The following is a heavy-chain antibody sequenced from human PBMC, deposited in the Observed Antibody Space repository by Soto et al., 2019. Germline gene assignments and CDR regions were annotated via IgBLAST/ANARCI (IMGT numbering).Heavy chain of an antibody. Sequence: ASVKVSCKASGYTFTSYGISWVRQAPGQGSEWMGWITAYNGKTDYAQERQGRVAMTPDTSTSTAYMELRSLRSDDTAVHYCERDRDVVVVAATPLGWFYSWGQGTLVTVSS. CDR3: ERDRDVVVVAATPLGWFYS. V-gene: IGHV1-18*04. CDR1: GYTFTSYG. D-gene: IGHD2-15*01. J-gene: IGHJ5*01. CDR2: ITAYNGKT.